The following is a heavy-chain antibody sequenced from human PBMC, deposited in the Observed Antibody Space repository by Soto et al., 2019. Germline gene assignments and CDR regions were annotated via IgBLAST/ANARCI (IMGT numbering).Heavy chain of an antibody. V-gene: IGHV1-3*01. CDR1: GFSFTSYF. J-gene: IGHJ4*02. D-gene: IGHD3-22*01. CDR2: INAGRGKT. Sequence: QGQLVQSGAEVKKPGASVKVSCGTSGFSFTSYFFHWVRQAPAQGLQWMGWINAGRGKTKYSKQFQGRVTFTWDTSANTVYMELSRLTSEDASVFYCARWIDSGYFDYWGQGTLVTVSA. CDR3: ARWIDSGYFDY.